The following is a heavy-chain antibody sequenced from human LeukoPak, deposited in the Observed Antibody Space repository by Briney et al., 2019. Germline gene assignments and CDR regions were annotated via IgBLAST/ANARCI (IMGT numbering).Heavy chain of an antibody. CDR2: IIPIFGTA. CDR1: GGTFSSYA. Sequence: GASVKVSCKASGGTFSSYAISWVRQAPGQGLEWMGGIIPIFGTANYAQKFQGRVTITADMYTSTAYLDLRSLRSEDTAVYFCARVSLASSNSQHFPDYFFMDVWGQGTTVIVSS. CDR3: ARVSLASSNSQHFPDYFFMDV. J-gene: IGHJ6*03. V-gene: IGHV1-69*06. D-gene: IGHD4-11*01.